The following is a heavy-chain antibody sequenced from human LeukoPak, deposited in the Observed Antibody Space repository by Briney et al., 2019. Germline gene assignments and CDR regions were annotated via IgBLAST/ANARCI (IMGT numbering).Heavy chain of an antibody. CDR1: GYTFTGYY. CDR2: MNPNSGNT. J-gene: IGHJ6*03. D-gene: IGHD3-3*01. CDR3: ASGRGPYDFWSGYYPIYYYYYYMDV. V-gene: IGHV1-8*03. Sequence: ASVKVSCKASGYTFTGYYMHWVRQAPGQGLEWMGWMNPNSGNTVYAQKFQGRVTITRNTSISTAYMELSSLRSEDTAVYYCASGRGPYDFWSGYYPIYYYYYYMDVWGKGTTVTVSS.